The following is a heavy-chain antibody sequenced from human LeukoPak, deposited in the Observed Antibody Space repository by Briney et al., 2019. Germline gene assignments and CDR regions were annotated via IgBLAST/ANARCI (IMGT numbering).Heavy chain of an antibody. D-gene: IGHD3-10*01. J-gene: IGHJ4*02. Sequence: SGTLSLTCAVSSGSISGDHWWTWVRQAPGKGLEWIGEIYLSGITNHNPSLRGRVTLSVDKSKDQLSLKLTSVTVADTAVYFCARGIRGISKHWGQGTLVTVSS. CDR3: ARGIRGISKH. CDR1: SGSISGDHW. CDR2: IYLSGIT. V-gene: IGHV4-4*02.